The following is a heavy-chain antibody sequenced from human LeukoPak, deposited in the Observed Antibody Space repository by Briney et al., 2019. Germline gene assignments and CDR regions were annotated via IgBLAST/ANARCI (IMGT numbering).Heavy chain of an antibody. J-gene: IGHJ4*02. V-gene: IGHV4-34*01. CDR1: GGSISSYY. Sequence: SETLSLTCTVSGGSISSYYWSWIRQPPGKGLEWIGEINHSGSTNYNPSLKSRVTISVDTSKNQFSLKLSSVTAADTAVYYCASGITIFGVALWGQGTLVTVSS. CDR3: ASGITIFGVAL. CDR2: INHSGST. D-gene: IGHD3-3*01.